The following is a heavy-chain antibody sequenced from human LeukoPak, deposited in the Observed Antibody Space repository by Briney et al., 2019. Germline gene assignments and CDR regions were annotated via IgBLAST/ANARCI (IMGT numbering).Heavy chain of an antibody. V-gene: IGHV3-23*01. CDR2: ISGSGART. CDR3: AKMGSPVVVISYFDY. J-gene: IGHJ4*02. D-gene: IGHD3-22*01. CDR1: GCTFSSYA. Sequence: GGSLRLSCAVTGCTFSSYAMSWVRQPPGKGLEWVSGISGSGARTYYADSVKGRFTISRDNSKNTLYLQVNRLRAEDTAVYYCAKMGSPVVVISYFDYWGQGTLVTVSS.